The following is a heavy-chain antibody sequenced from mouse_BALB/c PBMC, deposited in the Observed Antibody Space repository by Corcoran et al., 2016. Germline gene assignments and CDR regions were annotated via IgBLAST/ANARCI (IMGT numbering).Heavy chain of an antibody. CDR3: AREGYDGVFAY. D-gene: IGHD2-14*01. CDR1: GYSFTGYN. Sequence: EVQLQQSGPELGKPGASVKISCKASGYSFTGYNMYWVKQSHRKSLEWIGYIDPYNGGTSYNQKSKGKATLTVDKSSSTAYMHLNSLTSEDSAIYYCAREGYDGVFAYWGQGTLVTVSA. V-gene: IGHV1S135*01. CDR2: IDPYNGGT. J-gene: IGHJ3*01.